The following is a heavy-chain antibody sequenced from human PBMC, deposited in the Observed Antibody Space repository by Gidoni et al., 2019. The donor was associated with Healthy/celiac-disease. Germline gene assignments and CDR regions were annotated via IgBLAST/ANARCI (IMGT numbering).Heavy chain of an antibody. Sequence: QLQLQESGPGLVKPSDTLSVTCPVSVASLSSSSYSWGWIRQPPGKGLEWIGSIYYSGSTYYNPSLKSRVTIYVDTSKNQFSLKLSSVTAADTAVYYCARRNWGHPYFDYWGQGTLVTVSS. J-gene: IGHJ4*02. V-gene: IGHV4-39*01. CDR3: ARRNWGHPYFDY. D-gene: IGHD7-27*01. CDR2: IYYSGST. CDR1: VASLSSSSYS.